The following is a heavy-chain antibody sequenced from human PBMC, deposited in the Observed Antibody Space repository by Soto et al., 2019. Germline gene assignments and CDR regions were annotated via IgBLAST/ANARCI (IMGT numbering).Heavy chain of an antibody. V-gene: IGHV4-38-2*02. CDR1: GYFISSGYY. CDR2: MFHSGST. CDR3: ARGHIVVVPTVGWFDP. D-gene: IGHD2-2*01. Sequence: SETLSLTCTVSGYFISSGYYWGWIRQPPGKGMEWIGSMFHSGSTHYNPSLKSRVTMSVDTSKNQFSLRLSSVTASDTAVYYCARGHIVVVPTVGWFDPWGQGTLVTVSS. J-gene: IGHJ5*02.